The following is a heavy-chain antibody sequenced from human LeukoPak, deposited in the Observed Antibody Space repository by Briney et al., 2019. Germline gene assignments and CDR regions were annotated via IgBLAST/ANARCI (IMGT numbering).Heavy chain of an antibody. V-gene: IGHV3-15*01. J-gene: IGHJ4*02. CDR1: GFTFSNAW. CDR2: IKSKTDGGTT. Sequence: GGSLRLSCAASGFTFSNAWMSWVRQAPGKGLEWVGRIKSKTDGGTTGYAAPVKGRFTISRDDSKTTVNLQMNSLKTEDTAVYYCTIGYGEAGYWGQGTLVTVSS. D-gene: IGHD4-17*01. CDR3: TIGYGEAGY.